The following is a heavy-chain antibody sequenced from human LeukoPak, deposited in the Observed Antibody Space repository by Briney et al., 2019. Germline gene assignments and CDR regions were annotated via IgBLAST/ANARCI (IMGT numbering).Heavy chain of an antibody. V-gene: IGHV1-3*01. CDR3: ARTGITMVRGVFNFDY. CDR1: GYTFTSYA. Sequence: ASVKVSCKASGYTFTSYAVHWVRQAPGQRLEWMGWINAGNGDTKYSQKFQGRATITRDTSASTAYMELSSLRSEDTAAYYCARTGITMVRGVFNFDYWGQGTLVTVSS. J-gene: IGHJ4*02. D-gene: IGHD3-10*01. CDR2: INAGNGDT.